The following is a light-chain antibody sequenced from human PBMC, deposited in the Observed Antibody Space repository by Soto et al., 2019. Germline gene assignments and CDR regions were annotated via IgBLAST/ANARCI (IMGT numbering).Light chain of an antibody. CDR3: CSSGGSPTYV. CDR2: EVN. J-gene: IGLJ1*01. V-gene: IGLV2-23*02. Sequence: QSALTQPASVSGSPGQSITISCTGTSSNVGSYKLVSWYQQHPGKAPKLMIFEVNKRPSGFSNRFSGSKSGNTASLTISGLKVEDEADYYCCSSGGSPTYVFGTGTKVTVL. CDR1: SSNVGSYKL.